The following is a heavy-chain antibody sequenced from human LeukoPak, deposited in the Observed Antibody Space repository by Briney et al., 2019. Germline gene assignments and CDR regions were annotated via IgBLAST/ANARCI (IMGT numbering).Heavy chain of an antibody. CDR1: GGSISSGGYS. CDR3: ACSFGEFPLDY. CDR2: IYHSGST. J-gene: IGHJ4*02. Sequence: PSETLSVTCAVSGGSISSGGYSWSWIRQPPGKGLEWSGYIYHSGSTYYNPSLKSRVTISVNRSKNQFSLKMSSVTAADTAVYYCACSFGEFPLDYWGQGTLVTVSS. D-gene: IGHD3-10*01. V-gene: IGHV4-30-2*01.